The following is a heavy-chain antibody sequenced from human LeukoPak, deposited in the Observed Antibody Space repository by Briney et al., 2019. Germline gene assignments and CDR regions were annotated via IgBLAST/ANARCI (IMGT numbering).Heavy chain of an antibody. CDR1: GGSISSGGYS. V-gene: IGHV4-30-2*01. CDR2: IYHSGST. D-gene: IGHD4-17*01. J-gene: IGHJ3*02. Sequence: SETLSLTCAVSGGSISSGGYSWSWIRQPPGKGLEWIGYIYHSGSTYYNPSLKSRVTISVDRSKNQFSLKLSSVTAADTAVYYCVSCPRDDYGDSDAFDIWGQGTMVTVSS. CDR3: VSCPRDDYGDSDAFDI.